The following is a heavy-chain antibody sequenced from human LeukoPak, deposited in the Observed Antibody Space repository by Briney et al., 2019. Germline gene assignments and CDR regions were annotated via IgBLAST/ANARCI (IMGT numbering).Heavy chain of an antibody. CDR1: GYTFTSYG. CDR3: ARDQDGDQSYYYGMDV. D-gene: IGHD4-17*01. CDR2: ISAYNGNT. Sequence: GASVKVSCKASGYTFTSYGISWVRQAPGQGLEWMGWISAYNGNTNYAQKLQGRVTMTTDTSTNTAYMELRSLRSDDTAVYYCARDQDGDQSYYYGMDVWGQGTTVTVSS. J-gene: IGHJ6*02. V-gene: IGHV1-18*01.